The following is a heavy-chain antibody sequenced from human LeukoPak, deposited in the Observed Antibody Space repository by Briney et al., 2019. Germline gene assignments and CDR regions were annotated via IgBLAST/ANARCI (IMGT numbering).Heavy chain of an antibody. CDR2: INPSGGST. D-gene: IGHD2-15*01. CDR1: GYTFTTYY. V-gene: IGHV1-46*01. Sequence: ASVKVSCKASGYTFTTYYMHWVRQARGQALEWLGIINPSGGSTNYAQKFQGRVTMTRDTSTSTVYMELSSLRSEDTAVYYCARGGGYCSGGSCLQGVDYWGQGTLVTVSS. J-gene: IGHJ4*02. CDR3: ARGGGYCSGGSCLQGVDY.